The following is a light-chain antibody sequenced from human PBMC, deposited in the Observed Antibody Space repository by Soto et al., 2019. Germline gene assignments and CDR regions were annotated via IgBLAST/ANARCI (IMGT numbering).Light chain of an antibody. CDR2: WAS. CDR3: QQYSTTPPT. CDR1: QSVLYSSNNKNY. V-gene: IGKV4-1*01. Sequence: DIVMTQSPDSLAVSLGERATINCKSSQSVLYSSNNKNYLAWYQQKPGQPPKLLIYWASTRESGVPDRFSGSGSGTDFTLTISSLQAEDVAVYYCQQYSTTPPTFGQGTKLEI. J-gene: IGKJ2*01.